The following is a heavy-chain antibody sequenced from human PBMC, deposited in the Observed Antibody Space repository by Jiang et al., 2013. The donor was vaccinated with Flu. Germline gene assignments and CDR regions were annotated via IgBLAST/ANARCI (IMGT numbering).Heavy chain of an antibody. Sequence: IYYMGAPTTTPPSKSRVTISVDTSKNQFSLKLSSVTAADTAVYYCARGELLATPPYNWFDPWGQGTLVTVSS. CDR3: ARGELLATPPYNWFDP. J-gene: IGHJ5*02. D-gene: IGHD3-10*01. CDR2: IYYMGAP. V-gene: IGHV4-59*09.